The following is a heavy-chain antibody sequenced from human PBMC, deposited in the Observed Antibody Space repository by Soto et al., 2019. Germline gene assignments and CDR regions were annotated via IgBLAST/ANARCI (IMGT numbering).Heavy chain of an antibody. J-gene: IGHJ4*02. CDR3: AKDGRHWYYYDSSGFPPTDY. CDR1: GFTFSSYA. Sequence: PGGSLRLSCAASGFTFSSYAMSWVRQAPGKGLEWVSAISGSGGSTYYADSVKGRFTISRDNSKNTLYLQMNSLRAEDTAVYYCAKDGRHWYYYDSSGFPPTDYWGQGTLVTVSS. V-gene: IGHV3-23*01. CDR2: ISGSGGST. D-gene: IGHD3-22*01.